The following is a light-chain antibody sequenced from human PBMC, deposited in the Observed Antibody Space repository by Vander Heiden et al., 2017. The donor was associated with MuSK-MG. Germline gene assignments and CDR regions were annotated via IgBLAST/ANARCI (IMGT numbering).Light chain of an antibody. Sequence: SEQTQPLSVSVSPGQTARITCSGDALAKESAFWYQLTPGQAPVLIISRDTERPSGVPERFSGSSSGTTVTLTIRGVQAEDEADFFWQSTDSSDTYVFGTGTTVTVL. CDR2: RDT. CDR3: QSTDSSDTYV. CDR1: ALAKES. J-gene: IGLJ1*01. V-gene: IGLV3-25*03.